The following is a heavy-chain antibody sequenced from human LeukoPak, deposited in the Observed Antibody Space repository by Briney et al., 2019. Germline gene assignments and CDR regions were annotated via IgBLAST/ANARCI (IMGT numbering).Heavy chain of an antibody. D-gene: IGHD4-23*01. CDR2: IKSKTAGGTT. V-gene: IGHV3-15*01. J-gene: IGHJ4*02. CDR1: GFTFSYAW. Sequence: GGSLRLSCAASGFTFSYAWMNWVRQAPGKGPEWVGRIKSKTAGGTTDYAAPVKGRFTISRDESKNTLYLQMNSLQTEDTAVYYCTPHPFSVTPLDWGQGTLVTVSS. CDR3: TPHPFSVTPLD.